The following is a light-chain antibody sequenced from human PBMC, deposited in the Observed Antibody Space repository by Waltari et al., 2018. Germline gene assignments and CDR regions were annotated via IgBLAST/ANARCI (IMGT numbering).Light chain of an antibody. J-gene: IGKJ1*01. V-gene: IGKV3-20*01. CDR1: QSVGRS. CDR2: GSS. Sequence: EIVLTQSPGTLSLSPGERATLSCRASQSVGRSLAWYQQKPGQAPRPPIYGSSSRATGFPDRFSGSGSGTDFSLTISRLEPEDFAVYYCQHYVRLPVTFGQGTKVEIK. CDR3: QHYVRLPVT.